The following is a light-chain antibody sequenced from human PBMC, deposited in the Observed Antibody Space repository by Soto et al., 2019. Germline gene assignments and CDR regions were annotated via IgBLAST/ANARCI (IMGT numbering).Light chain of an antibody. CDR1: QSVSNN. Sequence: ILMTQSPATLSVSPGERATLSYRASQSVSNNLAWYQQKPGQAPRLLIYDASTRATGIPARFSGSGSGTEVTLTISGLQSEDFAVYYCQQYNNWPPWTFGQGTKVEIK. V-gene: IGKV3-15*01. CDR3: QQYNNWPPWT. CDR2: DAS. J-gene: IGKJ1*01.